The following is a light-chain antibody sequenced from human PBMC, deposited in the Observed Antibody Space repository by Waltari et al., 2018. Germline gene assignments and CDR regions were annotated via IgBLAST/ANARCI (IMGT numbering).Light chain of an antibody. CDR3: QTADSSGPYWV. V-gene: IGLV3-25*03. J-gene: IGLJ3*02. CDR1: TLPKQY. CDR2: KDS. Sequence: SYELTQPPSVSVSPGQTARITCSGDTLPKQYAYWYQQKPGQAPVLVIYKDSERPSGIPGGLSGSSSGTTATLTISGVQAEDEADYYCQTADSSGPYWVFGGGTKLTVL.